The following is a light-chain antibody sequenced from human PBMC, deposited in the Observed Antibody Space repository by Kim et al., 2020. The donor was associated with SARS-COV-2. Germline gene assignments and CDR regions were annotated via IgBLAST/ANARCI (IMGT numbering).Light chain of an antibody. Sequence: DIQMTQSPSSLSASVGDRVTITCRASQGIRGDLDWFQQIPGKAPKRLVHAASSLQTGVPSRFSGSGFGTEFTLTISSLQPEDFAIYFCIQYNNYPPTFGRGTKVDIK. CDR2: AAS. V-gene: IGKV1-17*01. J-gene: IGKJ1*01. CDR3: IQYNNYPPT. CDR1: QGIRGD.